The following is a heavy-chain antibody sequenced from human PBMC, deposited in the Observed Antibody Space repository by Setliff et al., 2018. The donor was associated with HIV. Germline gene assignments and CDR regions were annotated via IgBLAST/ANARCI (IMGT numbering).Heavy chain of an antibody. CDR1: GGSFSGYY. CDR2: IKQDGSEK. V-gene: IGHV3-7*01. J-gene: IGHJ4*02. D-gene: IGHD6-19*01. Sequence: HPSETLSLTCAVYGGSFSGYYWSWVRQAPGKGLEWVANIKQDGSEKYYVDSVKGRFTISRDNAKNSLYLQMNSLRAEDTAVYYCARRGSSGWWYFDYWGQGTLVTVSS. CDR3: ARRGSSGWWYFDY.